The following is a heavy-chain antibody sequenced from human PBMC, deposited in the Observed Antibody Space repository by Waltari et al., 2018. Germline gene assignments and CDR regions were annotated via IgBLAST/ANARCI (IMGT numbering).Heavy chain of an antibody. J-gene: IGHJ4*02. CDR3: ATRNPYFDN. CDR2: IKQDGSEK. Sequence: EVQLVESGGGLVQPGGSMRLSCVASGITFSCYWMSWVRQAPGKGLEWVATIKQDGSEKYFVDSVKGRFSISRDNAENSLDLQMNSLRAEDTAVYYCATRNPYFDNWGQGTLVTVSS. V-gene: IGHV3-7*01. CDR1: GITFSCYW.